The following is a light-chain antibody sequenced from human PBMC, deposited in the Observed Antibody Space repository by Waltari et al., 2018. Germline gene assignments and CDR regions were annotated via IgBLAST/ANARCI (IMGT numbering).Light chain of an antibody. J-gene: IGKJ4*01. Sequence: DIVMTQSPDSLAVSLGERATINCKSSQSVLYSSNNKNDLAWYQQKPGQPPKLLIYWASTRESGVPDRFSGSGSGTDFTLTIGSLQAEDVAVYYCQQYYSAPFTFGGGTKVEIK. V-gene: IGKV4-1*01. CDR1: QSVLYSSNNKND. CDR2: WAS. CDR3: QQYYSAPFT.